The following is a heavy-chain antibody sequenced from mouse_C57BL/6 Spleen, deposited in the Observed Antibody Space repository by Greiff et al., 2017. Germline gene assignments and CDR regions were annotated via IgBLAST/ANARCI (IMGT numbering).Heavy chain of an antibody. D-gene: IGHD2-3*01. Sequence: QVQLQQPGAELVRPGSSVKLSCKASGYTFTSYWMDWVKQRPGQGLEWIGNIYPSDSETHYNQKFKDKATLTVDKSSSTAYMQLSSLTSEDSAVYYCARDDGYYPWFAYWGQGTLATVSA. V-gene: IGHV1-61*01. CDR2: IYPSDSET. CDR1: GYTFTSYW. J-gene: IGHJ3*01. CDR3: ARDDGYYPWFAY.